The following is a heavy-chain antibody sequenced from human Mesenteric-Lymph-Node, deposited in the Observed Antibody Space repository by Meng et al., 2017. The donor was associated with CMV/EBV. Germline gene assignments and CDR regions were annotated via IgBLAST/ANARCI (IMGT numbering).Heavy chain of an antibody. Sequence: ASVKVSCKASGYTFISYGISWVRQAPGQGPEWMGWISPNDDNTIYAHNVQGRVTMTTDTSTSTAYMELRSLRSDDTAVYYCARDDGAYSSGWHYYYYYGMDVWGQGTTVTVSS. CDR3: ARDDGAYSSGWHYYYYYGMDV. CDR1: GYTFISYG. V-gene: IGHV1-18*01. CDR2: ISPNDDNT. D-gene: IGHD6-19*01. J-gene: IGHJ6*02.